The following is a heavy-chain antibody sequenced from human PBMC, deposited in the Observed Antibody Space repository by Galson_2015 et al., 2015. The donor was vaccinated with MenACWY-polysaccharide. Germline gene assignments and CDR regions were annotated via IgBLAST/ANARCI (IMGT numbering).Heavy chain of an antibody. V-gene: IGHV3-33*01. CDR1: GSRFSNSG. J-gene: IGHJ3*01. D-gene: IGHD6-13*01. CDR2: IQYDGSKI. CDR3: AREGSRIVFHASHT. Sequence: SMRLSCAASGSRFSNSGMHWVRQAPGKGLEWVAVIQYDGSKIVYADSVKGRFTISRDNSKNTLFLEMNSLGAEDTAVYYCAREGSRIVFHASHTWVQGTMVTVAS.